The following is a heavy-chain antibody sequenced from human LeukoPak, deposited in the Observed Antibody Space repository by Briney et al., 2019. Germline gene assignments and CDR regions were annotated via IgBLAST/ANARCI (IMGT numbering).Heavy chain of an antibody. CDR1: GDSVSSNSAA. D-gene: IGHD1-20*01. J-gene: IGHJ5*02. Sequence: SQTLSLTCAISGDSVSSNSAAWNWIRQSPSRGLEWLGRTYYRSKWYNDYAVSVKSRITINPDTSKNQFSLQLNSVTPEDTAVYYCARDLRYNWNDSPTGSFDPWGQGTLVTVSS. CDR2: TYYRSKWYN. V-gene: IGHV6-1*01. CDR3: ARDLRYNWNDSPTGSFDP.